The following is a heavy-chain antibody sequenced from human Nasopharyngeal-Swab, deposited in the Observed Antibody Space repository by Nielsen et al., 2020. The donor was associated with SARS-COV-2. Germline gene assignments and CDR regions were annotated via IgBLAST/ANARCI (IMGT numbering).Heavy chain of an antibody. CDR3: VRGDRRDY. Sequence: GGSLRLSCAAYGFAFSAYTMNWVRQAPGKGLEWVSSISGSGSSRYYAASLKGRSTISRDNAQNSLFLQINSLTAEDTAFYFCVRGDRRDYWGLGTLVTVSS. V-gene: IGHV3-21*01. CDR1: GFAFSAYT. J-gene: IGHJ4*02. CDR2: ISGSGSSR.